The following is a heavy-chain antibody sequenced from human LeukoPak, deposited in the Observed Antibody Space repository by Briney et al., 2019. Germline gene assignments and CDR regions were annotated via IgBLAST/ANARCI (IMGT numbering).Heavy chain of an antibody. D-gene: IGHD1-14*01. CDR3: ARGVEPLAANTLAY. J-gene: IGHJ4*02. V-gene: IGHV3-53*01. CDR1: GFTVITND. CDR2: LYSDGNT. Sequence: GGSLRLSCAASGFTVITNDMTWVRQAPGKGLEWVSVLYSDGNTKYADSVQGRFTISRDNSKNTLYLEMNSLSPDDTAAYYCARGVEPLAANTLAYWGQGTLVTVSS.